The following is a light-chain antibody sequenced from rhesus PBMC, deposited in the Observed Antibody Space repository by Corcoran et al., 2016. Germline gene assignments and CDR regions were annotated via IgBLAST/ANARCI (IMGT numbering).Light chain of an antibody. CDR2: GSS. CDR3: QQYSNWPLT. CDR1: QIVSNN. J-gene: IGKJ4*01. V-gene: IGKV3-42*03. Sequence: EIVMTQSPATLSLSPGERATLSCRASQIVSNNLAWYQQRPVQAPRLLIYGSSFRATGIPDRFSGSGSGTDCTLTISSLEGEDFAVYFCQQYSNWPLTFGGGTKVEIK.